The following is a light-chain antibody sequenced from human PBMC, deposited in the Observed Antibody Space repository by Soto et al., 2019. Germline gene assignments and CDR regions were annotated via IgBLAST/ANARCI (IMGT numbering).Light chain of an antibody. CDR1: QGIKNY. CDR2: AAS. CDR3: QRYYNAPFT. Sequence: DIPVTQHPSSLSASVGDRVTITCRASQGIKNYLAWYQQKPGEIPKLLIYAASTLESGIPPRFSGSGSGTDFTLTINNLQPEDVATYYCQRYYNAPFTFGGGTKVEIK. V-gene: IGKV1-27*01. J-gene: IGKJ4*01.